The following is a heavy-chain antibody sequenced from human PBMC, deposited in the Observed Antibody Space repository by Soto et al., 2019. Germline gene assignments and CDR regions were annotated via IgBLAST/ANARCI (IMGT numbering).Heavy chain of an antibody. D-gene: IGHD4-17*01. CDR2: ISSNGGST. Sequence: EVQLVESGGGLVQPGGSLRLSCSASGFTFSSYAMHWVRQAPGKGLEYVSAISSNGGSTYYADSVKGRFTISRDNSKNTLYLQMSSLRAEDTAVYYCVKGRPTVTPFGNYYYYYGMDVWGQGTTVTVSS. CDR3: VKGRPTVTPFGNYYYYYGMDV. V-gene: IGHV3-64D*08. J-gene: IGHJ6*02. CDR1: GFTFSSYA.